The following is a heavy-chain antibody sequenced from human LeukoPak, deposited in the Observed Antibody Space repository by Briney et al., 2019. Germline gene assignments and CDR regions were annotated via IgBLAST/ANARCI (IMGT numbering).Heavy chain of an antibody. D-gene: IGHD3-3*01. Sequence: SETLSLTCTVSGGSISSYYWSWIRQPAGKGLEWIGRIYPSGSTKYNPSLKSRVTMSVDTSKNQFSLKLSSVTAADTAVYYCARDSTYYDFWSGFLDYWGQGTLVTVSS. CDR3: ARDSTYYDFWSGFLDY. CDR2: IYPSGST. CDR1: GGSISSYY. V-gene: IGHV4-4*07. J-gene: IGHJ4*02.